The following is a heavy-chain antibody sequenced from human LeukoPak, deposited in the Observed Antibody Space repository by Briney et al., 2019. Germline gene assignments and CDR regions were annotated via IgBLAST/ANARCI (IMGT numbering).Heavy chain of an antibody. V-gene: IGHV4-59*01. CDR1: GGSLSSYY. CDR3: ARIRHSSSSLFDY. J-gene: IGHJ4*02. Sequence: SETLSLTCTVSGGSLSSYYWSWIRQPPGKGLEWIGYIYYSGSTNYNPSLKSRVTISVDTSKNQFSLKLSSVTAADTAVYYCARIRHSSSSLFDYWGQGTLVTVSS. CDR2: IYYSGST. D-gene: IGHD6-6*01.